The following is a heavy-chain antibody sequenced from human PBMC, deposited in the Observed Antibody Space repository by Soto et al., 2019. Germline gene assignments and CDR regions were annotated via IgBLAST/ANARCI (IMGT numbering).Heavy chain of an antibody. D-gene: IGHD6-19*01. J-gene: IGHJ1*01. CDR3: AKRLSIAVAGTLYFQH. CDR2: ISGSGGST. Sequence: EVQLLESGGGLVQPGGSLRLSCAASGFTFSSYAMSWVRQAPGKGLEWVSAISGSGGSTYYADSVKGQFTISRDNSKNTLYLQMNSLRAEDTAVYYCAKRLSIAVAGTLYFQHWGQGTLVTVSS. CDR1: GFTFSSYA. V-gene: IGHV3-23*01.